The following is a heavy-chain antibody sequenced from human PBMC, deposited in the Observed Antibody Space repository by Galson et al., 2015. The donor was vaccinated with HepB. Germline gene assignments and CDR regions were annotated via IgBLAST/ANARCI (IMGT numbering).Heavy chain of an antibody. V-gene: IGHV3-9*03. CDR2: ISWNIGYI. CDR3: AKDTEPIPMFYFAF. J-gene: IGHJ4*02. CDR1: GFTFDNYA. D-gene: IGHD3-10*02. Sequence: ALRLCCAASGFTFDNYAMHWVRQVPGGGLEWVSGISWNIGYIDYADSVRGRFTISRDNAKNSLYLKMNSLRDEDMALYYCAKDTEPIPMFYFAFWGQGTLVTVSS.